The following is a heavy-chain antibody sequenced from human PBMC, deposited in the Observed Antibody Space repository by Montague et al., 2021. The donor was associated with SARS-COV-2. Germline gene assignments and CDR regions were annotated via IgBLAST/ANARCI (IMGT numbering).Heavy chain of an antibody. J-gene: IGHJ3*01. CDR3: ARDRGGYFYADDAFDL. D-gene: IGHD3-22*01. V-gene: IGHV3-7*03. Sequence: SLRLSCAASGFTASGFTFSNYWMSWIRQAPGKGLEWVADINQDGSVASYVDSVKGRFTTSRDNAKSSLYLQTNSLGAEDTAVYYCARDRGGYFYADDAFDLWGRGTMVIISS. CDR1: GFTFSNYW. CDR2: INQDGSVA.